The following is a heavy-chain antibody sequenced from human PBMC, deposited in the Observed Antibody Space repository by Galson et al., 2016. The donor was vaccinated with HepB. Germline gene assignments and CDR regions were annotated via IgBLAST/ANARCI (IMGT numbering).Heavy chain of an antibody. CDR3: ARDGSGWLFDS. CDR1: GFTFNSYW. V-gene: IGHV3-7*01. CDR2: IKRDGSET. Sequence: SLRLSCAASGFTFNSYWMSWIRQSPGKGLEWVGNIKRDGSETYYVDSVRGRFTISRDNARNSLYLQMNSLRAEDTAVYYCARDGSGWLFDSWGQGTLVTVSS. D-gene: IGHD6-19*01. J-gene: IGHJ4*02.